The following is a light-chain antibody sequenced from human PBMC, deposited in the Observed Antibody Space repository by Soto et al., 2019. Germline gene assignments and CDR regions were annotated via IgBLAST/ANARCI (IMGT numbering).Light chain of an antibody. CDR1: SSDVGGYNY. J-gene: IGLJ1*01. CDR2: EVS. CDR3: SSYAGSNIYV. V-gene: IGLV2-8*01. Sequence: SALTQPPSASGSPGQSVTISCTGTSSDVGGYNYVSWYQQHPGKAPKFMIFEVSKRPSGVPDRFSGSKSGNTASLTVSGLQAEDEADYYCSSYAGSNIYVFGTGTKVTVL.